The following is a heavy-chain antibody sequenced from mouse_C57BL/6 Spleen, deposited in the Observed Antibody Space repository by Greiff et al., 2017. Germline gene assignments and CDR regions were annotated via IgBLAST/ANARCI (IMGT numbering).Heavy chain of an antibody. D-gene: IGHD1-1*01. CDR1: GYTFTCYD. CDR2: IYPRDGST. CDR3: AKITTVVPFDY. V-gene: IGHV1-85*01. J-gene: IGHJ2*01. Sequence: QVQLQQSGPELVKPGASVKLSCKASGYTFTCYDINWVKQRPGQGLEWIGWIYPRDGSTKYNEKFKGKATLTVDTSSSTAYMELHSLTSEDSAVYFCAKITTVVPFDYWGQGTTLTVSS.